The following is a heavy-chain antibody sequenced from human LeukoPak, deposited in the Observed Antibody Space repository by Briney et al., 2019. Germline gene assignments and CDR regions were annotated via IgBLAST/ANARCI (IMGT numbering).Heavy chain of an antibody. J-gene: IGHJ6*02. CDR1: GYTFTDYY. Sequence: VASVKVSCKASGYTFTDYYVHWVRQAPGEGLEWMGWINPHTGGAQYAQKFQGRVTMTRDMSIITVYMQLSSLRSDDTAVYYCARHGSAGGYSYNSGMDVWGQGTTVTVSS. V-gene: IGHV1-2*02. CDR2: INPHTGGA. D-gene: IGHD3-16*01. CDR3: ARHGSAGGYSYNSGMDV.